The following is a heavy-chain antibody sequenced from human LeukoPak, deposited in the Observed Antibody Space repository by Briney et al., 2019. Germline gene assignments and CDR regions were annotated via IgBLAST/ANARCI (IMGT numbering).Heavy chain of an antibody. V-gene: IGHV3-23*01. J-gene: IGHJ5*02. CDR3: ARRISFDP. D-gene: IGHD2/OR15-2a*01. CDR2: SSGSGGST. Sequence: GGSLRLSCAASGFTFSSYAMSWVRQAPGKGLEWVSASSGSGGSTYYADSVKGRFTISRDNSKNTLYLKMNSLRAGDTAVYYCARRISFDPWGQGTLVTVSS. CDR1: GFTFSSYA.